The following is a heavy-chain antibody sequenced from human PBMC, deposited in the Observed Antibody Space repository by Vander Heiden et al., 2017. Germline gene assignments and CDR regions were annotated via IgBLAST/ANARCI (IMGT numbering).Heavy chain of an antibody. V-gene: IGHV1-2*02. J-gene: IGHJ6*02. Sequence: QVHLVQSGAEVKKPGASVQVSCKASGYTFNGYHMHWVRQAPGQGLEWMGLINPKSGGTKYAQKFQGRVIMTRDTSINTAYMELSRLRSDDTAIYFCAKDRVYCSTSSCYSYYYGMDVWGQGTTVTVSS. CDR1: GYTFNGYH. CDR3: AKDRVYCSTSSCYSYYYGMDV. CDR2: INPKSGGT. D-gene: IGHD2-2*01.